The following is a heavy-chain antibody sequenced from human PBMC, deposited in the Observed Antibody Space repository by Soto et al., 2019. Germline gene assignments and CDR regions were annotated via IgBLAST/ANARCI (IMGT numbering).Heavy chain of an antibody. V-gene: IGHV3-11*01. CDR1: GFTFSGYN. CDR3: ARRGTISSAHHFDH. D-gene: IGHD6-6*01. CDR2: ITSSGSNT. J-gene: IGHJ4*02. Sequence: QVQLVESGGGLVKPGGSLRLSCAASGFTFSGYNMSWIRQAPGKGLEWVSYITSSGSNTFDAESVKGRFTISRDNTMNLLYLQTHSLSADDPAVYYCARRGTISSAHHFDHWGQGTLVTVSS.